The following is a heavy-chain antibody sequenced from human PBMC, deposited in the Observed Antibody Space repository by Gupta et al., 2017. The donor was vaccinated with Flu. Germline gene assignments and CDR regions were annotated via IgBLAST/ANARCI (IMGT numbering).Heavy chain of an antibody. Sequence: QLQLQESGPGLVKPSETLSLTCTVSGGTISIPNYYWSWVVQVPGQGLGWIGSIYYGGTAYYNPSLKTRVTMSVDSSNDQFPLKLTSAPAADTALNYWARHPGGYYTGWDFAPWGQEPWSPSPQ. D-gene: IGHD2-8*02. CDR2: IYYGGTA. V-gene: IGHV4-39*01. J-gene: IGHJ5*02. CDR1: GGTISIPNYY. CDR3: ARHPGGYYTGWDFAP.